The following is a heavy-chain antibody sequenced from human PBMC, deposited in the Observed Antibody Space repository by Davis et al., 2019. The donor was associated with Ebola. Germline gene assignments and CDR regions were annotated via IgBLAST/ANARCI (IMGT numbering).Heavy chain of an antibody. Sequence: GESLKISCAASGFTFSDYYMSWIRQAPGKGLEWVSDISSSGNTTHYADSVKGRFTISRDNAKNSLYLQMNGLRAEDTAVYYCTSTDYSNYRPFDYWGQGTLVTVSS. V-gene: IGHV3-11*01. CDR3: TSTDYSNYRPFDY. J-gene: IGHJ4*02. CDR1: GFTFSDYY. CDR2: ISSSGNTT. D-gene: IGHD4-11*01.